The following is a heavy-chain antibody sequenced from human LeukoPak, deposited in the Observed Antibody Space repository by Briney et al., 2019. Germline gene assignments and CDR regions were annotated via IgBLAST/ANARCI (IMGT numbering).Heavy chain of an antibody. D-gene: IGHD3-3*01. CDR2: ISGSGGST. J-gene: IGHJ4*02. CDR3: AKDRDYDFWSGYPYYFDY. CDR1: GFTFSSYA. Sequence: PGGSLRLSCAASGFTFSSYAMSWVGQAPGKGLEWVSAISGSGGSTYYADSVKGRFTISRDNSKSTLYLQMNSLRAEDTAVYYCAKDRDYDFWSGYPYYFDYWGQGTLVTVSS. V-gene: IGHV3-23*01.